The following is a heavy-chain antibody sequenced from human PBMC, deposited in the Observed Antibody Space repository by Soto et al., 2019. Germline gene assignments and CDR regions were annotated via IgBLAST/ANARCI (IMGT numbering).Heavy chain of an antibody. J-gene: IGHJ3*02. CDR3: AKRFAYSSGLDGFDI. D-gene: IGHD6-19*01. Sequence: LXLSCAASGFIFSSYSMSWVRQGPGKGLEWVSGISGSGGTTYYADSVRGRFIISRDNSKNTLYVQMNSLRAEDSAIYYCAKRFAYSSGLDGFDIWGQGTMVTVSS. V-gene: IGHV3-23*01. CDR2: ISGSGGTT. CDR1: GFIFSSYS.